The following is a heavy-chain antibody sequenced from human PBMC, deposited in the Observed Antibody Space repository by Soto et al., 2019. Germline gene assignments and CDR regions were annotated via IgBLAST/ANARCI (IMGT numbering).Heavy chain of an antibody. CDR3: AKGASTSYSPYYYYGMDV. D-gene: IGHD3-16*01. Sequence: PGGSLRLSCAASGFTLSSYGMIWVRRAPGKGLEWLSATSGSAGSTYYADSVKGRFTISRDNSKNTLYLQMNSLRVEDTAVYYCAKGASTSYSPYYYYGMDVWGQGTTVTVSS. CDR2: TSGSAGST. V-gene: IGHV3-23*01. CDR1: GFTLSSYG. J-gene: IGHJ6*02.